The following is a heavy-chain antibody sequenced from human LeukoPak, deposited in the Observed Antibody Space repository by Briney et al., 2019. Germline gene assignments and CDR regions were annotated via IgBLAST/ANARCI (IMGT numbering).Heavy chain of an antibody. CDR3: ARDPNDYGDYDSPLGV. CDR2: VIPIFGTA. J-gene: IGHJ4*02. D-gene: IGHD4-17*01. V-gene: IGHV1-69*13. CDR1: GYTFSSYA. Sequence: SVKVSCKASGYTFSSYATSWVRQAPGQGLEWMGGVIPIFGTANYAQKFQGRVTITADESTSTAYMELSSLRSEDTAVYYCARDPNDYGDYDSPLGVWGQGTLVTVSS.